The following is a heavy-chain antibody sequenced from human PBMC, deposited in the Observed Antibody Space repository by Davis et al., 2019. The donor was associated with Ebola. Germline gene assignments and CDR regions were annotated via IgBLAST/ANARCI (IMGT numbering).Heavy chain of an antibody. V-gene: IGHV4-59*08. D-gene: IGHD6-19*01. Sequence: PSETLSLTCTVSGGSISSYYWSWIRPPPGTGLEWIGYIYYSGSTNYNPSLKSRVTIPVDTSKNQFSLKLSSVTAADTAVYYRARRRQAGALAWGQGTLVTVSS. CDR3: ARRRQAGALA. CDR2: IYYSGST. J-gene: IGHJ5*02. CDR1: GGSISSYY.